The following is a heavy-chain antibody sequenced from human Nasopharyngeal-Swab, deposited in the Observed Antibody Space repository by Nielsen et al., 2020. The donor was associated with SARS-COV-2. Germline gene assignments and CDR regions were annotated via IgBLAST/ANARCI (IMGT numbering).Heavy chain of an antibody. CDR1: GGSISSYY. D-gene: IGHD3-22*01. CDR3: ARGTRGYSLYWYFDL. J-gene: IGHJ2*01. V-gene: IGHV4-59*01. CDR2: IYYSGST. Sequence: SETLSLTCTVSGGSISSYYWSWIRQPPGKGLEWIGYIYYSGSTNYNPSLKSRVTISVDTSKNQFSLKLSSVTAADTAVYYCARGTRGYSLYWYFDLWGRGTLVTVSS.